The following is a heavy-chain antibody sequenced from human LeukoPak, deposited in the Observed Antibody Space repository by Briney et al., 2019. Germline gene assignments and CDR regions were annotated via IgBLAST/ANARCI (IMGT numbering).Heavy chain of an antibody. CDR2: ISGSGGST. CDR1: GFTFSSYW. J-gene: IGHJ4*02. D-gene: IGHD1-7*01. Sequence: GGSLRLSCAASGFTFSSYWMHWVRQAPGKGLEWVSAISGSGGSTYYADSVKGRFTISRDNSKNTLYLQMNSLRAEDTAVYYCAKVRDWNYDLDYWGQGTLVTVSS. CDR3: AKVRDWNYDLDY. V-gene: IGHV3-23*01.